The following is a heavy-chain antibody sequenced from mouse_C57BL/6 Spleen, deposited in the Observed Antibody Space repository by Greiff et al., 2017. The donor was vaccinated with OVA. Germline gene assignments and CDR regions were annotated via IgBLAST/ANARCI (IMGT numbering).Heavy chain of an antibody. J-gene: IGHJ4*01. CDR1: GYTFTSYW. V-gene: IGHV1-55*01. CDR3: ARDGAVVAPHAMDY. Sequence: VQLQQSGAELVKPGASVKMSCKASGYTFTSYWITWVKQRPGQGLEWIGDIYPGSGSTNYNEKFKSKATLTVDTSSSTAYMQLSSLTSEDSAVYYCARDGAVVAPHAMDYWGQGTSVTVSS. D-gene: IGHD1-1*01. CDR2: IYPGSGST.